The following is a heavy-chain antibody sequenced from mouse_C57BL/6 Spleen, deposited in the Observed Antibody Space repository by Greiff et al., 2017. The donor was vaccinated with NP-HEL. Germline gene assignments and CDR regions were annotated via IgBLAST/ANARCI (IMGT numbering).Heavy chain of an antibody. J-gene: IGHJ1*03. CDR2: ISYDGSN. V-gene: IGHV3-6*01. Sequence: EVQLQQSGPGLVKPSQSLSLTCSVTGYSITSGYYWNWIRQFPGNKLEWMGYISYDGSNHYNPSLKNRISITRDTSKNQFFLKLNSVTTEDTATYDCARAGYDWYFDVWGTGTTVTVSS. D-gene: IGHD2-2*01. CDR1: GYSITSGYY. CDR3: ARAGYDWYFDV.